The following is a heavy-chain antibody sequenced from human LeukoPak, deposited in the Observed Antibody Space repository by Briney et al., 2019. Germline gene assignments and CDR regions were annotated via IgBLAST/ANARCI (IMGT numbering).Heavy chain of an antibody. CDR3: ARATDPHHYIVLMVPTGFDP. V-gene: IGHV4-4*07. CDR1: GGSISNYF. J-gene: IGHJ5*02. Sequence: SETLSLTCTVSGGSISNYFWSWIRQPAGKGLEWIGRIYTNRSTNYNPSLKSRVTMSVDTSKNQFSLKVSSVTAADTAVYYCARATDPHHYIVLMVPTGFDPWGQGTLVTVSS. D-gene: IGHD2-8*01. CDR2: IYTNRST.